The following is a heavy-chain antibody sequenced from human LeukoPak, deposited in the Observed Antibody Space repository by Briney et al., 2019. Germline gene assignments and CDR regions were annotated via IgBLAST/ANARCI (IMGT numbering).Heavy chain of an antibody. V-gene: IGHV1-8*01. CDR3: ARGGDIAVVPAAMVGP. CDR1: GYTFTSYD. Sequence: GASVKVSCKASGYTFTSYDINWVRQATGQGLEWMGWVNTNSGNTGHAQKFQGRLTMTRDTSTNTAYMELSSLRSEDTAVYYCARGGDIAVVPAAMVGPWGQGTLVTVSS. CDR2: VNTNSGNT. D-gene: IGHD2-2*01. J-gene: IGHJ5*02.